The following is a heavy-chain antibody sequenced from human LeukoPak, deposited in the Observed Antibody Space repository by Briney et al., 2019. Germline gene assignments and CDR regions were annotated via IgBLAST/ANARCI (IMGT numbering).Heavy chain of an antibody. CDR1: GFTFSSYS. Sequence: PGGSLRLSCAASGFTFSSYSMNWVRQAPGKGLEWVSYNSSSSSTIYYADSVKGRFTISRDNAKNSLYLQMNSLRAEDTAVYYCARSYYDSSGYRTTEFDYWGQGTLVTVSS. V-gene: IGHV3-48*01. CDR2: NSSSSSTI. J-gene: IGHJ4*02. D-gene: IGHD3-22*01. CDR3: ARSYYDSSGYRTTEFDY.